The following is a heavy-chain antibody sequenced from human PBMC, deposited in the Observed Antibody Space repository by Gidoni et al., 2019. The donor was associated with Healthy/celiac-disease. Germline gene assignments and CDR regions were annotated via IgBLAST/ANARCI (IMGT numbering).Heavy chain of an antibody. V-gene: IGHV1-2*04. J-gene: IGHJ6*02. D-gene: IGHD4-4*01. CDR2: INPNSGGT. Sequence: QVQLVQSGAEVKKPGASVKVSCKASGYTFTGYYMHWVRQAPGQGLEWMGWINPNSGGTNYAQKFQGWVTMTRDTSISTAYMELSRLRSDDTAVYYCARAKGWNSNFPLPPEDYYYYGMDVWGQGTTVTVSS. CDR1: GYTFTGYY. CDR3: ARAKGWNSNFPLPPEDYYYYGMDV.